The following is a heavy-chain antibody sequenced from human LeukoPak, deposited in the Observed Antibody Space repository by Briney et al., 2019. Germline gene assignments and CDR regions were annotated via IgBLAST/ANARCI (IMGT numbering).Heavy chain of an antibody. D-gene: IGHD2-8*01. CDR1: GYTFTSYA. CDR2: INAGNGNT. Sequence: ASVKVSCKASGYTFTSYAMHWVRQAPGQRLEWMGWINAGNGNTKYSQEFQGRVTITRDTSASTAYMELSSLRSEDMAVYYCARGAALRSYYYYYMDVWGKGTTVTVSS. CDR3: ARGAALRSYYYYYMDV. J-gene: IGHJ6*03. V-gene: IGHV1-3*03.